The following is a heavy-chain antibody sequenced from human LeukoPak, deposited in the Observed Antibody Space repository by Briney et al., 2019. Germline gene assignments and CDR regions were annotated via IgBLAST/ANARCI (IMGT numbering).Heavy chain of an antibody. CDR2: IKSRTDDATT. V-gene: IGHV3-15*01. CDR3: TTIKTAMATEFDY. J-gene: IGHJ4*02. Sequence: GGSLTLSCRPSGFTFSVAWMRWVRQAAGNGRQWVGRIKSRTDDATTEYAGPVKGRFTISRDDSKNMLYLQMSSLKTEDTAVYYCTTIKTAMATEFDYWGQGTLVTVSS. CDR1: GFTFSVAW. D-gene: IGHD5-18*01.